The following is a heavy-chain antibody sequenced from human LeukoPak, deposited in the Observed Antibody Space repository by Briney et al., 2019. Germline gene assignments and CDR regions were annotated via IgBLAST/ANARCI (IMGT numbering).Heavy chain of an antibody. CDR3: ARGARSSDY. CDR1: GLSISANS. V-gene: IGHV4-59*13. D-gene: IGHD3-10*01. CDR2: IYNSVTT. Sequence: SETLSLTCTVSGLSISANSWSWIRQPPGKGLEWIGYIYNSVTTNYNPSLTSRVTISVDTSKNQLSLKLSSATAADTAVYYCARGARSSDYWGQGTVVTVSS. J-gene: IGHJ4*02.